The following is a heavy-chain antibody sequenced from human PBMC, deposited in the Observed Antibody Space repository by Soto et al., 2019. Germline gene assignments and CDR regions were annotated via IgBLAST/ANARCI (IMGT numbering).Heavy chain of an antibody. CDR2: IWFDGSNK. Sequence: GGSLRLSCAASGFNFNTYGMHWVRQAPGKGLEWVAVIWFDGSNKYYADSVKGRFTISRDNSKNTLFLQMNSLRAEDTAVYFCARDLRQYPTIYYGMGVWGQGTTVTVSS. J-gene: IGHJ6*02. CDR3: ARDLRQYPTIYYGMGV. V-gene: IGHV3-33*01. CDR1: GFNFNTYG. D-gene: IGHD3-3*01.